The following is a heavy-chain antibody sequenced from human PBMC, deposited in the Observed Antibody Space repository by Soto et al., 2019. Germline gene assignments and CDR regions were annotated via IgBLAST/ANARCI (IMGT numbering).Heavy chain of an antibody. Sequence: QLQLQESSSGLVKPSQTLSLTCAVSGGSISSGGYSWSWIRQPPGKGLEWIGYIYHSGSTYYNPSLKSRVTISVDRSKNQFSLKLSSVTAADTAVYYCASCFWSGYHVWGQGTLVTVSS. V-gene: IGHV4-30-2*01. J-gene: IGHJ4*02. CDR3: ASCFWSGYHV. CDR2: IYHSGST. CDR1: GGSISSGGYS. D-gene: IGHD3-3*01.